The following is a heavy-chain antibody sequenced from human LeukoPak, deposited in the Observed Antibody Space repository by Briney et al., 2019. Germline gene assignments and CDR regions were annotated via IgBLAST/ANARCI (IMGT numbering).Heavy chain of an antibody. CDR2: ISYDGSNK. D-gene: IGHD3-16*01. Sequence: PGGSRRLSCAASGFTFSSYGMHWVRQAPGRGLEWVAVISYDGSNKYYADSVKGRFTISRDNSKNTLYLQMNSLRAEDTAVYYCAKDRFGEFVDAFEIWGQGTMVTVSS. CDR3: AKDRFGEFVDAFEI. J-gene: IGHJ3*02. CDR1: GFTFSSYG. V-gene: IGHV3-30*18.